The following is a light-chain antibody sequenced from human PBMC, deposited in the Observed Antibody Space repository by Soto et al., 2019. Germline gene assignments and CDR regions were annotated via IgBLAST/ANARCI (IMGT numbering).Light chain of an antibody. CDR1: SSNIGSNY. CDR3: AAWDDSLSGYV. V-gene: IGLV1-47*02. J-gene: IGLJ1*01. Sequence: QSVLTQPPSASGTPGQRVTISCSGSSSNIGSNYVYWYQHLPGTAPILLIYSNNQRPSGVPDRFSGSKSGTSAALAISGLRSEDEADYYCAAWDDSLSGYVFGTGTKLTVL. CDR2: SNN.